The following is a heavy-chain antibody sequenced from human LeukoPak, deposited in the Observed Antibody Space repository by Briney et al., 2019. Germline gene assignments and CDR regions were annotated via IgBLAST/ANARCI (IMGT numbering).Heavy chain of an antibody. Sequence: PSETLSLTCTVAGGSISSTGHYWGWIRQPPGKGLEWIGSFYYFGGTYYNPSLKSRVTISVDTSKNQFSLRLTSVTAADTAVYYCARDGYNYGLDRFDYWGQGTLVTVSS. D-gene: IGHD3/OR15-3a*01. V-gene: IGHV4-39*07. CDR2: FYYFGGT. CDR1: GGSISSTGHY. CDR3: ARDGYNYGLDRFDY. J-gene: IGHJ4*02.